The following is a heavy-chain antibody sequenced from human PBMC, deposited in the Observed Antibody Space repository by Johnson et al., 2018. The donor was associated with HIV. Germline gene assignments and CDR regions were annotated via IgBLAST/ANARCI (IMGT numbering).Heavy chain of an antibody. CDR3: ARGSAFDI. D-gene: IGHD6-6*01. J-gene: IGHJ3*02. V-gene: IGHV3-23*04. CDR1: GFSFSAYA. Sequence: VQLVESGGGLIQPGGSLRLSCAASGFSFSAYAMTWVRQAPGKGLEWVSTISGGGGSTYYADSVKGRFTISRDNSKNTLYLQMNSLRAEDTAVYYCARGSAFDIWGQGTMVTVSS. CDR2: ISGGGGST.